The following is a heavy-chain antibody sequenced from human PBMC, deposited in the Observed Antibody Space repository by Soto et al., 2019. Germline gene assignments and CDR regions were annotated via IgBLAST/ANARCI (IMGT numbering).Heavy chain of an antibody. D-gene: IGHD3-10*01. CDR2: IYYSGST. V-gene: IGHV4-31*03. Sequence: PSETLSLTCTVSGGSISSGGYYWSWIRQHPGKGLEWIGYIYYSGSTYYNPSLKSRVTISVDTSKNQFYLKLNSVTAADTAVYYCASAPRGPITMVRGVIQAFDIWGQGTMVTVSS. J-gene: IGHJ3*02. CDR3: ASAPRGPITMVRGVIQAFDI. CDR1: GGSISSGGYY.